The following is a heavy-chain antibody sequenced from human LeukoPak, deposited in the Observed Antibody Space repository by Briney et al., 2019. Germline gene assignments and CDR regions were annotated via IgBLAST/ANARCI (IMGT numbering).Heavy chain of an antibody. J-gene: IGHJ5*02. CDR1: GFTFSSYE. CDR3: ARTGVPAAIVRWFDP. Sequence: GGSLRLSCAASGFTFSSYEMNWVRQAPGKGLEWVSYISSSGSTIYYADSVKGRFTISRDNAKNSLYLQMNSLRAEDTAVYYCARTGVPAAIVRWFDPWGQGTLVTVSS. V-gene: IGHV3-48*03. D-gene: IGHD2-2*02. CDR2: ISSSGSTI.